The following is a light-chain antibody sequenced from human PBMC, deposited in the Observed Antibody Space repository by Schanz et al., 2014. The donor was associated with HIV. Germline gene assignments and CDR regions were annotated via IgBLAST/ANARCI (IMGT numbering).Light chain of an antibody. CDR2: DVV. CDR1: SSDIGGHRC. J-gene: IGLJ2*01. V-gene: IGLV2-23*02. Sequence: QSALAQPASVSGSPGQSISISCTGSSSDIGGHRCVSWYQQHPDTSPKLVIYDVVKRPSGVSNRFSGSKSGNTASLTISGLQADDEADYYCCSYAGSSTFVVFGGGTKLTVL. CDR3: CSYAGSSTFVV.